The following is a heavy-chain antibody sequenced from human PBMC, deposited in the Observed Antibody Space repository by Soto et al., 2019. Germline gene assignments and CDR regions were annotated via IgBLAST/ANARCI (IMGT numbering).Heavy chain of an antibody. V-gene: IGHV1-8*01. CDR1: GYTFTSYD. Sequence: ASVKVSCKASGYTFTSYDINWVRQATGQGLEWMGWMNPNSGNTGYAQKLQGRVTMTTDTSTSTAYMELRSLRSDDTAVYYCARDLKDIVVVPAAIVAFDIWGQGTMVTVSS. J-gene: IGHJ3*02. D-gene: IGHD2-2*01. CDR2: MNPNSGNT. CDR3: ARDLKDIVVVPAAIVAFDI.